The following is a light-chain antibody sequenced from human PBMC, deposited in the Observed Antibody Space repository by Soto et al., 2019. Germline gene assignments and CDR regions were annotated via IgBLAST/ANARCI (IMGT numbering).Light chain of an antibody. Sequence: QSVLTQPPSVSAAPGQKVTISCSGSSSNIGGNSVSWYQQLLGTAPKLLIYDDNTRPSGIPDRFSGSKSGTSATLGITGFQTGDEADYYCGSWDSSLSAYVFGTGTKVTVL. CDR3: GSWDSSLSAYV. CDR1: SSNIGGNS. J-gene: IGLJ1*01. V-gene: IGLV1-51*01. CDR2: DDN.